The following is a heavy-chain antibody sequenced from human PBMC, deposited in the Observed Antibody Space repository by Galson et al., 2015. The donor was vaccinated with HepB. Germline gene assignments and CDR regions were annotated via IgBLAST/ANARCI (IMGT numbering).Heavy chain of an antibody. J-gene: IGHJ6*02. Sequence: SLRLSCAASGFTFSGSAMHWVRQASGKGLEWVGRIRSKANTYATAYAASVKGRFTISRDDSKNTAYLQMNSLKTEDTAVYYCTRRQGTTVTIDPSRRRYYGMDVWGQGTTVTVSS. D-gene: IGHD4-17*01. CDR2: IRSKANTYAT. CDR1: GFTFSGSA. CDR3: TRRQGTTVTIDPSRRRYYGMDV. V-gene: IGHV3-73*01.